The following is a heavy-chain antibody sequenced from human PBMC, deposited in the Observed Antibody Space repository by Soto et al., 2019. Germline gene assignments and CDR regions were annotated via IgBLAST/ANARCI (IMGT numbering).Heavy chain of an antibody. Sequence: QVQLQESGPGLVKPSQTLSLTCAVSGASISSGGYYWNWIRQHPGKGLEWIGHIYNSGTTHYNPSLKRRLTISVDTSKNHFFLKLDSLTAADTAVYYCASEGSSTVTALRALDIWGHGTLVTVSP. CDR3: ASEGSSTVTALRALDI. CDR2: IYNSGTT. V-gene: IGHV4-31*11. J-gene: IGHJ3*02. CDR1: GASISSGGYY. D-gene: IGHD4-17*01.